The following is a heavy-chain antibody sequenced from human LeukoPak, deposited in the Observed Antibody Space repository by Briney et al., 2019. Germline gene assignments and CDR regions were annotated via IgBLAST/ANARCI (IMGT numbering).Heavy chain of an antibody. CDR3: AKRMGPSIAASDLDY. CDR1: GFTFSSYG. D-gene: IGHD6-13*01. J-gene: IGHJ4*02. Sequence: GSLSLSCAASGFTFSSYGMHWVRQAPGKGLEWVAVISYDGSNKHYGDSVKGRFTISRDNSKNTLYLQMNSLRAEDTAVYYCAKRMGPSIAASDLDYWGQGTLVTVSS. CDR2: ISYDGSNK. V-gene: IGHV3-30*18.